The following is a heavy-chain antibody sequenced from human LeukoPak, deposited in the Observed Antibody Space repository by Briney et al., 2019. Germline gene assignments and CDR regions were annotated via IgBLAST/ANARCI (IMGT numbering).Heavy chain of an antibody. J-gene: IGHJ4*02. CDR3: ARDIGERWLQFPGY. D-gene: IGHD5-24*01. Sequence: GGSLRLSCAASGFTFSSYGMHWVRQAPGKGLEWVAFIRYDGSNKYYADSVKGRFTISRDNSKNTLYLQMDSLRAEDTAVYYCARDIGERWLQFPGYWGQGTLVTVSS. V-gene: IGHV3-30*02. CDR1: GFTFSSYG. CDR2: IRYDGSNK.